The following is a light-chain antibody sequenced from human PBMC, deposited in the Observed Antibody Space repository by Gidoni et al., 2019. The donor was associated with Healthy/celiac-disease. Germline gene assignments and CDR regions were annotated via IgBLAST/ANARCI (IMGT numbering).Light chain of an antibody. CDR2: QDS. CDR1: KLGDKY. CDR3: QAWDSSTAYV. Sequence: SYELTQPPSVSVSPGQTDSITCSGDKLGDKYACCYQQKPGQSPVLVIYQDSKRPSGNPARFSGSNSGNTATLTISGTPAMDEADYYCQAWDSSTAYVFGTGTKFTVL. V-gene: IGLV3-1*01. J-gene: IGLJ1*01.